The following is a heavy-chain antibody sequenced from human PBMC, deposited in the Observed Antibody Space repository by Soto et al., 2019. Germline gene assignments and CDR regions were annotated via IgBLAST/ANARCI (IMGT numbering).Heavy chain of an antibody. V-gene: IGHV4-61*08. J-gene: IGHJ6*02. CDR2: ISYSGST. CDR1: GGSVSSAGYY. CDR3: ARDLFYSGLDV. Sequence: SETLSLTCTVSGGSVSSAGYYWSWIRQPPGKGLEWIGPISYSGSTNYNPSLKSRITISVDTSKNQFSLKLSSVTAADTAVYYCARDLFYSGLDVWGQGTTVTVSS.